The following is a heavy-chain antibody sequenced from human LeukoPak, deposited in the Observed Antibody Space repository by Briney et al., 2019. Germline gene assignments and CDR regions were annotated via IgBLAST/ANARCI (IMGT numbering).Heavy chain of an antibody. J-gene: IGHJ4*02. D-gene: IGHD6-13*01. Sequence: SETLSLTCTVSGGSISSSSYYWGWIRQPPGKGLEWIGSIYYSGSTYYNPSLKSRVTISVDTSKNQFSLKLSSVTAADTAVYYCAGQLSSWYSLLSYYFDYWGQGTLVTVSS. CDR1: GGSISSSSYY. V-gene: IGHV4-39*01. CDR3: AGQLSSWYSLLSYYFDY. CDR2: IYYSGST.